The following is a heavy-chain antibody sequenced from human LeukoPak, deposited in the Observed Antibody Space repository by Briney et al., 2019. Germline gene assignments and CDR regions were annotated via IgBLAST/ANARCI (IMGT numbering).Heavy chain of an antibody. CDR1: GGSFSGYY. V-gene: IGHV4-34*01. CDR3: ARGKGSWSNNWFDP. D-gene: IGHD6-13*01. CDR2: INHSGST. J-gene: IGHJ5*02. Sequence: PSETLSLTCAVYGGSFSGYYWSWIRQPPGKGLEWIGEINHSGSTNYNPSLKSRVTISVDTSKNQFSLKLSSVTAADTAVYYCARGKGSWSNNWFDPWSQGTLVTVSS.